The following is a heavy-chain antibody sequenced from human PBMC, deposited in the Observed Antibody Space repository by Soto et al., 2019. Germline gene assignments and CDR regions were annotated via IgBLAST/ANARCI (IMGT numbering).Heavy chain of an antibody. Sequence: QVQLVQSGTEVKKPGSSVKVSCKASGGTLSNNAISWVRQAPGQGLEWMGGIIPLSATTNYAQKFQGRVTIPADRSTSTAYMELPSRTSEDTAVDYCARGFDDRGIVVVPAANNWYYGMDVWCQWTKVTVSS. D-gene: IGHD2-2*01. CDR2: IIPLSATT. CDR1: GGTLSNNA. CDR3: ARGFDDRGIVVVPAANNWYYGMDV. J-gene: IGHJ6*02. V-gene: IGHV1-69*06.